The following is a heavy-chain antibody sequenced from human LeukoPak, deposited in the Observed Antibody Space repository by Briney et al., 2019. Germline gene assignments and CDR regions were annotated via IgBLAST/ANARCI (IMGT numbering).Heavy chain of an antibody. Sequence: ASVKVSCKASGGTFSSYAISWVRQAPGQGLEWMGGIIPIFGTANYAQKFQGRVTITADESTSTAYMELSSLRSEDTAVYYCARGVFRGGSCCGFDPWGQGTLVTVSS. CDR1: GGTFSSYA. CDR3: ARGVFRGGSCCGFDP. CDR2: IIPIFGTA. V-gene: IGHV1-69*01. D-gene: IGHD2-15*01. J-gene: IGHJ5*02.